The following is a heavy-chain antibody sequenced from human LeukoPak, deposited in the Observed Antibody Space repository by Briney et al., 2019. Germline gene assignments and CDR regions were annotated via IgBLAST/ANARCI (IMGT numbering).Heavy chain of an antibody. CDR1: GGSISSSSYY. Sequence: SETLSLTCTVSGGSISSSSYYWGWIRQPPGKGLEWIGSIYYSGSTYYNPSLKSRVTISVDTSKNQFSLKLSSVTAADTAVYYCARDFSSSWDPTYYFDYWGQGTLVTVSS. CDR3: ARDFSSSWDPTYYFDY. D-gene: IGHD6-13*01. J-gene: IGHJ4*02. V-gene: IGHV4-39*02. CDR2: IYYSGST.